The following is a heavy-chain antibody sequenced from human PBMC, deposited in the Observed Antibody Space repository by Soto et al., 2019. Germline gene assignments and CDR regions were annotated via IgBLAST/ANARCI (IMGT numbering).Heavy chain of an antibody. CDR2: IYYSGST. CDR1: GGSISSYY. D-gene: IGHD3-10*01. J-gene: IGHJ4*02. Sequence: PSETLSLTCTVSGGSISSYYWSWIRQPPGKGLEWIGYIYYSGSTNYNPSLKSRVTISVDTSKNQFSLKLSSVTAADTAVYYCARTAYYYDSQPAPPRHFDYWGQGTLVTVSS. CDR3: ARTAYYYDSQPAPPRHFDY. V-gene: IGHV4-59*08.